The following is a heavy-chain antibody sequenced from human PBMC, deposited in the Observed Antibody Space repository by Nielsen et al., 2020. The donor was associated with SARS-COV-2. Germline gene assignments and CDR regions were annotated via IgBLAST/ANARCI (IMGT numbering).Heavy chain of an antibody. CDR2: ISYDGSNK. Sequence: GESLKISCAASGFTFSSYGMHWVRQAPGKGLEWVAVISYDGSNKYYADSVKGRFTISRDNSKNTLYLQMNSLRAEDTAVYYCARGGSRPYCGGDCYYPSDFDYWGQGTLVTVSS. V-gene: IGHV3-30*03. J-gene: IGHJ4*02. CDR1: GFTFSSYG. CDR3: ARGGSRPYCGGDCYYPSDFDY. D-gene: IGHD2-21*02.